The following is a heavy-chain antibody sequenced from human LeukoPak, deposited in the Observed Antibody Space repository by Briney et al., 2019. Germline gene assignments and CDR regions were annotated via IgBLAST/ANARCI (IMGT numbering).Heavy chain of an antibody. CDR1: GFSFITYW. J-gene: IGHJ4*02. CDR2: INQDGTEK. Sequence: GESLRLSCAASGFSFITYWMGWVRQAPGKGLEWVANINQDGTEKYYVDSVKGRFTISRDNAKNSLYLLMNSLRVEDTAVYYCAKLAKYFYGSETYYFFEHWGQGTPVTASS. V-gene: IGHV3-7*01. D-gene: IGHD3-10*01. CDR3: AKLAKYFYGSETYYFFEH.